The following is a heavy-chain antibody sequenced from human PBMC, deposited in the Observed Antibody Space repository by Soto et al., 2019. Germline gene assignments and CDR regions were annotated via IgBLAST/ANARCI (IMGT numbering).Heavy chain of an antibody. D-gene: IGHD7-27*01. CDR2: VYYSGNT. J-gene: IGHJ4*02. CDR3: ARGPSGDKVDS. Sequence: PSETLSLTCTVSIASISGTSYYWGWIRQPPGMGLEWIGSVYYSGNTYYNPSLKSRVTISADTSKSQLSLTLSSVSAADTAVYYCARGPSGDKVDSWGQGTLVT. V-gene: IGHV4-39*01. CDR1: IASISGTSYY.